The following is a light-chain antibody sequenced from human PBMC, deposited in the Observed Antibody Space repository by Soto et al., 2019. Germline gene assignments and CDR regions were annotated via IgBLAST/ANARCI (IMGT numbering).Light chain of an antibody. CDR2: GAS. CDR3: QQYFRWPPWT. V-gene: IGKV3-15*01. Sequence: EVLVTQSPATLSVSPGEGVTLSCRASQSVSTDLAWYQQKPGQAPRLLIYGASIRAIGVPDRFSGSGSGTDFTFTISSLQSEDSAIYYCQQYFRWPPWTFGQGTTVEV. J-gene: IGKJ1*01. CDR1: QSVSTD.